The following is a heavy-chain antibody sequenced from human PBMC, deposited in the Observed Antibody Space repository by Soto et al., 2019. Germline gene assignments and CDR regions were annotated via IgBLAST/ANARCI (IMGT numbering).Heavy chain of an antibody. Sequence: ASVKVSCKVSGYTLTELSMRWVRQAPGKGLEWMGGFDPEDGETIYAQKFQGRVTMTEDTSADTAYMELSSLRSEDTAVYYCATKGIAATGGWFDPWGQGTLVTAPQ. CDR3: ATKGIAATGGWFDP. J-gene: IGHJ5*02. CDR1: GYTLTELS. D-gene: IGHD6-13*01. V-gene: IGHV1-24*01. CDR2: FDPEDGET.